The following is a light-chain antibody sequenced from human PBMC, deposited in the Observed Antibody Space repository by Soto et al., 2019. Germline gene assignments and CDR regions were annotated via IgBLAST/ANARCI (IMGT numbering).Light chain of an antibody. CDR1: SSDVGGYNY. V-gene: IGLV2-14*01. Sequence: LTQPASVSGSPGQSITISCTGTSSDVGGYNYVSWYQQHPGKAPKLMIYDVSNRPSGVSNRFSGSKSGNTASLTISGLRAEDEADYYCSSYTSSSTRVFGTGTKVTVL. CDR3: SSYTSSSTRV. J-gene: IGLJ1*01. CDR2: DVS.